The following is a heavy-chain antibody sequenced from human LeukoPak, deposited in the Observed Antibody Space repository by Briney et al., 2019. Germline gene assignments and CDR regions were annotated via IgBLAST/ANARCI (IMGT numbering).Heavy chain of an antibody. Sequence: GASVKVSCKASGYTFTSYGISLVRQAPGQGLEWMGWISAYNGNTNYAQKLQGRVTMTTDTSTSTAYMELRSLRSDDTAVYYCARDASPHCSGGSCYPNWFDPWGQGTLVTVSS. CDR1: GYTFTSYG. J-gene: IGHJ5*02. CDR3: ARDASPHCSGGSCYPNWFDP. CDR2: ISAYNGNT. D-gene: IGHD2-15*01. V-gene: IGHV1-18*01.